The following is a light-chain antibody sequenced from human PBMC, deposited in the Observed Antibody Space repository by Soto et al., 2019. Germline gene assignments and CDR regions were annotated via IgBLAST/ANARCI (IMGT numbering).Light chain of an antibody. CDR3: QQRTDWPRFT. CDR2: DAS. Sequence: EIVLTQSPATLSLSPGERATLSCRASQSVGSYLAWYQQIPGRAPRLVIHDASNRATGIPARFSGSGSGTDFILTSSSLEPEDFAVYYCQQRTDWPRFTFGPGIKVDIK. V-gene: IGKV3-11*01. CDR1: QSVGSY. J-gene: IGKJ3*01.